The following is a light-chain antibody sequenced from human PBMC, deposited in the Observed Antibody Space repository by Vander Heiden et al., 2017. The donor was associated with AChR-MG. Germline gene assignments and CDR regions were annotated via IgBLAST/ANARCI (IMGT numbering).Light chain of an antibody. CDR2: SAS. CDR3: QQSDSPPYI. V-gene: IGKV1-39*01. Sequence: DIQMTQSPSSLYASLGDRVTITCRASQAIRSNLNWYRQRPGKVPELLISSASTLQSGAPSRFSGSGSGTEFTLTIRTLRPEDFATYYCQQSDSPPYIFGQGTKVEIK. CDR1: QAIRSN. J-gene: IGKJ2*01.